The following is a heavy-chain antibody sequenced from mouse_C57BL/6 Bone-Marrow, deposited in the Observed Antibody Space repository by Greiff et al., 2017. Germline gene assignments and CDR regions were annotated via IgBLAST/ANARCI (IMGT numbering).Heavy chain of an antibody. CDR2: IRLKSDNYAT. V-gene: IGHV6-3*01. D-gene: IGHD1-1*01. Sequence: EVKLMESGGGLVQPGGSMKLSCVASGFTFSNYWMNWVRQSPEKGLEWVAQIRLKSDNYATHYAESVKGRFTISRDDSKSSVYLQMNNLRAEDTGIYYCTGRYLLLRRGAMDYWGQGTSVTVSS. J-gene: IGHJ4*01. CDR3: TGRYLLLRRGAMDY. CDR1: GFTFSNYW.